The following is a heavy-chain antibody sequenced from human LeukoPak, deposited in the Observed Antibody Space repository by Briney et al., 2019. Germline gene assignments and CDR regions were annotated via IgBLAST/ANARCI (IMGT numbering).Heavy chain of an antibody. J-gene: IGHJ6*03. CDR3: ARDPYSGAYYEGYYYYYMDV. D-gene: IGHD1-26*01. Sequence: PGGSLRLSCAASGFTFSSYAMSWVRQAPGKGLEWVANIKQDGSEKYYVDSVKGRFTISRDNAKNSLYLQMNSLRAEDTAVYYCARDPYSGAYYEGYYYYYMDVWGKGTTVTVSS. V-gene: IGHV3-7*01. CDR1: GFTFSSYA. CDR2: IKQDGSEK.